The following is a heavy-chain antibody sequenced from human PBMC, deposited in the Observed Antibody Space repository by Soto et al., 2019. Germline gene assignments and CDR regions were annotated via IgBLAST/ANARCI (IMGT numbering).Heavy chain of an antibody. CDR3: ARTSAYSSSLFSYYGMDV. D-gene: IGHD6-13*01. J-gene: IGHJ6*02. V-gene: IGHV5-51*01. Sequence: EVQLVQSGTELKKPGESLKISCKGFGYSFSSFWIGWVRPMPGKGLEWVAIIYPGDSDVRYSPSFQGQVTISADKPIKTASLQWNSLKASDSGIYYCARTSAYSSSLFSYYGMDVWGQGTTVTVS. CDR2: IYPGDSDV. CDR1: GYSFSSFW.